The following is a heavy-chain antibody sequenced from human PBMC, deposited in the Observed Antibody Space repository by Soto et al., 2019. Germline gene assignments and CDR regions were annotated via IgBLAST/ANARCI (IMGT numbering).Heavy chain of an antibody. V-gene: IGHV4-61*01. CDR1: GGSVSSGSYY. CDR2: IYYSGST. Sequence: SETLSLTCTVSGGSVSSGSYYWSWIRQPPGKGLEWIGYIYYSGSTNYNPSLKSRVTISVDTSKNQFSLKLSSVTAADTAVYFCARGHRGLRCHLDSWGQGTLVTVSS. J-gene: IGHJ4*02. CDR3: ARGHRGLRCHLDS. D-gene: IGHD4-17*01.